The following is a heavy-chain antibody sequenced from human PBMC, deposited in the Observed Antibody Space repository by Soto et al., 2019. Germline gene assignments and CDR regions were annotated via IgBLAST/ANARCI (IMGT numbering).Heavy chain of an antibody. CDR3: YMRPRDTLFRGLKNYYYYGMDV. V-gene: IGHV5-51*01. CDR2: IYPGDSDT. CDR1: GYRFTDYW. D-gene: IGHD3-10*01. Sequence: GESLKISCRGSGYRFTDYWIAWVRQMSGKGLEWMGIIYPGDSDTRYSPSFQGQVTISVDKSISTAYLQWSSLKASDTAMYYCYMRPRDTLFRGLKNYYYYGMDVWGQGTTVTVSS. J-gene: IGHJ6*02.